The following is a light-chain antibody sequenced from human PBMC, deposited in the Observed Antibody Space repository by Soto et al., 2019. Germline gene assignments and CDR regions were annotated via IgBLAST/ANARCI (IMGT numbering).Light chain of an antibody. CDR3: QQYRSWRT. CDR1: QSIENK. J-gene: IGKJ1*01. Sequence: IMMTQSPATLSVSPGEGATLSCRASQSIENKLAWYHQRPGQPPRLLIYGASTRATGIPVRFSGSGSGTYFTLYISVLQSEDFGVYYCQQYRSWRTFGQGTTVEVK. V-gene: IGKV3D-15*01. CDR2: GAS.